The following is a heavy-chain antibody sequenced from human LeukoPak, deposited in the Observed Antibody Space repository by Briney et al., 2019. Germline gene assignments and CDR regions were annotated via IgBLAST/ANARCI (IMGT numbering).Heavy chain of an antibody. Sequence: GASVKVSCKASGYTFTSYGISWVRQAPGQGLEWMGWISAYNGNTNYAQKLQGRVTMTTDTSTSTAYVELRSLRSDDTAVYYCARELLWFGEYHFDYWGQGTLVTVSS. CDR3: ARELLWFGEYHFDY. CDR1: GYTFTSYG. CDR2: ISAYNGNT. V-gene: IGHV1-18*01. D-gene: IGHD3-10*01. J-gene: IGHJ4*02.